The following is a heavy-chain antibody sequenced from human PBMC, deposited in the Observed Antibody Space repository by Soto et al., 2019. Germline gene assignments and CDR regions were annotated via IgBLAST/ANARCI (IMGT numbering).Heavy chain of an antibody. J-gene: IGHJ6*02. CDR1: GFTFRNYG. CDR2: ISYDGSNK. D-gene: IGHD2-21*01. CDR3: AKDCCGGGTFYSYGMDV. Sequence: XGSLRLSCAAAGFTFRNYGIHWVRQAPGKGLDWVALISYDGSNKFYADSVKGRFTISRDNSKNTLYLQMNSLRPEDTAVYYCAKDCCGGGTFYSYGMDVWGQGTTVTVSS. V-gene: IGHV3-30*18.